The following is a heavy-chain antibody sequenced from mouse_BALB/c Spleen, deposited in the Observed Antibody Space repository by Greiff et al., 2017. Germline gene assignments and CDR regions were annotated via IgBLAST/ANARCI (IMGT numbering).Heavy chain of an antibody. CDR2: ILPGSGST. Sequence: QVQLQQSGAELMKPGASVKISCKATGYTFSSYWIEWVKQRPGHGLEWIGEILPGSGSTNYNEKFKGKATFTADTSSNTAYMQLSSLTSEDSAVYYCAIYDYDRAMDYWGQGTSVTVSS. J-gene: IGHJ4*01. CDR1: GYTFSSYW. CDR3: AIYDYDRAMDY. D-gene: IGHD2-4*01. V-gene: IGHV1-9*01.